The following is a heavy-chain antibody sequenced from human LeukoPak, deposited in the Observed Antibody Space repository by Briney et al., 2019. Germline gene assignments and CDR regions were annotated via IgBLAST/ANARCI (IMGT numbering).Heavy chain of an antibody. Sequence: SETLSLTCTVSGGSISSGAYYWTWNRQPPGKGLEWIGYIFYSGNTYYNPSLKSRVTISVDTSKNQFSLKLSSVTAADTAVYYCARAMYSYGFYFDYWGQGSLVTVSS. CDR2: IFYSGNT. D-gene: IGHD5-18*01. CDR3: ARAMYSYGFYFDY. CDR1: GGSISSGAYY. V-gene: IGHV4-30-4*01. J-gene: IGHJ4*02.